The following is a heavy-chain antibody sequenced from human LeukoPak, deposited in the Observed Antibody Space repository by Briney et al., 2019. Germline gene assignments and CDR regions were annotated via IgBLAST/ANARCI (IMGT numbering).Heavy chain of an antibody. CDR3: ARDRWYSRNWNDAVDI. CDR2: INPNSGDT. J-gene: IGHJ3*02. CDR1: GYTFTGYH. Sequence: ASVKVSCKASGYTFTGYHIHWVRQAPGQGLEWMGWINPNSGDTNYAQKFQGRVTMTRDTSISTAYMELNTLRSDDTAVYYCARDRWYSRNWNDAVDIWGQGTMVTVSS. V-gene: IGHV1-2*02. D-gene: IGHD6-13*01.